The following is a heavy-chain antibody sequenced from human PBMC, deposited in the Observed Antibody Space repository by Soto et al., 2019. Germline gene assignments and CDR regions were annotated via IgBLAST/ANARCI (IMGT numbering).Heavy chain of an antibody. CDR3: ATHTTINYYYGMDV. D-gene: IGHD1-1*01. CDR1: GYSFTIDC. J-gene: IGHJ6*02. V-gene: IGHV5-10-1*01. CDR2: IDPSDSYT. Sequence: GESLKISCDGSGYSFTIDCISLVGQMPGKGLEWMGRIDPSDSYTNYSPSFQGHVTISADKSISTAYLQWSSLKASDTAMYYCATHTTINYYYGMDVWGQGTTVTVSS.